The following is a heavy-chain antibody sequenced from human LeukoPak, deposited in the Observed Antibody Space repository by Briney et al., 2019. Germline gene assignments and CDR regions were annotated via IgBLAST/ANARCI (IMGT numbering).Heavy chain of an antibody. CDR2: IYPTGTT. CDR1: SGSISSYY. Sequence: SETLRLTCTVSSGSISSYYWGWVRQPPGKGLEWIGRIYPTGTTHYNPSLKSRVTMSMDTSTNQCSLNLRSMTAADTAVYYCGRQGYTASYYFLVYWREGTLVGVS. D-gene: IGHD1-26*01. V-gene: IGHV4-4*07. J-gene: IGHJ4*02. CDR3: GRQGYTASYYFLVY.